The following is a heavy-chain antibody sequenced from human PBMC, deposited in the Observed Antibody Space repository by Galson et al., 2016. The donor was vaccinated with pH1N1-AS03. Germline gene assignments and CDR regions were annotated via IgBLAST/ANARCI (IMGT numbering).Heavy chain of an antibody. V-gene: IGHV4-34*12. CDR1: RGSFGGAY. D-gene: IGHD3-10*01. CDR3: ARRPTGIDY. Sequence: SETLSLTCTVSRGSFGGAYWTWMRQPPGKGLEWIGEIIIGRGLPPTYNPSLKRRVTISIDTSRGELSLRLRSVTAADTGVYYCARRPTGIDYWGQGSQVTVSS. J-gene: IGHJ4*02. CDR2: IIIGRGLPP.